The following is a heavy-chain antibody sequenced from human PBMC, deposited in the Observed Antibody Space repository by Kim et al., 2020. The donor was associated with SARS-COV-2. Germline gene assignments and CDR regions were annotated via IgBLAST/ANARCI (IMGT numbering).Heavy chain of an antibody. CDR3: ARDYALVALVTVVHYGMDV. D-gene: IGHD2-2*01. J-gene: IGHJ6*02. CDR2: ISSSGSTI. CDR1: GFTLRSYE. V-gene: IGHV3-48*03. Sequence: GGSLRLSCAASGFTLRSYEMNWVRQAPGKGLEWVSYISSSGSTIFYADSVKGRFTISRDNDKNSLYLQMNSLRAEDTAVYYCARDYALVALVTVVHYGMDVWGQGTTVTVSS.